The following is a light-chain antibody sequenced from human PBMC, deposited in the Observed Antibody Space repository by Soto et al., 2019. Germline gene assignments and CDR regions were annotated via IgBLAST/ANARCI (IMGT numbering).Light chain of an antibody. Sequence: QSVLTQSPSASGTPGQRVTISCSGSSSNIGSNTVNWYQQLPGTAPKLLIYSNNQRPSGVPGRFSGSKSGTSASLAISGLQSEDEADYYCAAWDDSLNGPVFGGGTKLTVL. CDR2: SNN. CDR3: AAWDDSLNGPV. V-gene: IGLV1-44*01. CDR1: SSNIGSNT. J-gene: IGLJ2*01.